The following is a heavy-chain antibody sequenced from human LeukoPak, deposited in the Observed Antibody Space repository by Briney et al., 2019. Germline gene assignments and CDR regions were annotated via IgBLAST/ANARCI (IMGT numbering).Heavy chain of an antibody. CDR3: NVNSGYDPWEFDY. CDR2: INPNSGGT. J-gene: IGHJ4*02. V-gene: IGHV1-2*02. CDR1: GYTFTGYY. D-gene: IGHD5-12*01. Sequence: GASVKVSCKASGYTFTGYYMHWVRQAPGQGLEWMGWINPNSGGTNYAQKFQGRVTMTRDTSISTAYMELSRLRSDDTAVYYCNVNSGYDPWEFDYWGQGTLVTVSS.